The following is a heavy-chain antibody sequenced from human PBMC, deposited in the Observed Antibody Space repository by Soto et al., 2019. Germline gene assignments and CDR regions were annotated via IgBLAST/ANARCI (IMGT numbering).Heavy chain of an antibody. V-gene: IGHV4-59*08. CDR1: GGSISSYY. D-gene: IGHD6-13*01. CDR2: IYYSGST. J-gene: IGHJ5*02. Sequence: PSETLSLTCTVSGGSISSYYWSWIRQPPGKGLEWIGYIYYSGSTNYNPSLKSRVTISVDTSKNQFSLKLSSVTAADTAVYYCARHVAAAGILGWFDPWGQGTLVTVSS. CDR3: ARHVAAAGILGWFDP.